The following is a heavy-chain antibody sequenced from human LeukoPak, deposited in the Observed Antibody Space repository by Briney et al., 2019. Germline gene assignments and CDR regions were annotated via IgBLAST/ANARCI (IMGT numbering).Heavy chain of an antibody. J-gene: IGHJ1*01. CDR2: ISSSSAYI. CDR3: ARGPRNSSSYQYFRD. V-gene: IGHV3-21*06. D-gene: IGHD6-13*01. CDR1: GFTFSVYS. Sequence: GGSLRLSCAASGFTFSVYSMNWLRQAPGKGLEWFSSISSSSAYIYFADSVKGRFTISRDNAKNSLSPQMNSLRADDTAVYHCARGPRNSSSYQYFRDWGQGTLVTVSS.